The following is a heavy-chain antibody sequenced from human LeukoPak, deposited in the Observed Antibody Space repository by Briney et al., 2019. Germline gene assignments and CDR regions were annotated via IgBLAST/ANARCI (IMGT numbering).Heavy chain of an antibody. Sequence: AGGSLRLSCAASGFTFSSYAMHWVRQAPGKGLEWVSSISSSSSYIYYADSVKGRFTISRDNAKNSLYLQMNSLRAEDTAVYYCARVGMAVGATVDYWGQGILVTVSS. V-gene: IGHV3-21*01. J-gene: IGHJ4*02. CDR2: ISSSSSYI. CDR1: GFTFSSYA. D-gene: IGHD1-26*01. CDR3: ARVGMAVGATVDY.